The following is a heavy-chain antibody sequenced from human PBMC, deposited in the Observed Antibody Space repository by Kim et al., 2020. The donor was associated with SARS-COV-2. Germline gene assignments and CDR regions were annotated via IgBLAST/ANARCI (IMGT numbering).Heavy chain of an antibody. Sequence: ANCVKRRFTISRDNSKNTLDLQMNSRRAEDTAVYYCARDYSGSYFGPFDYWGQGTLVTVSS. CDR3: ARDYSGSYFGPFDY. V-gene: IGHV3-30*01. D-gene: IGHD1-26*01. J-gene: IGHJ4*02.